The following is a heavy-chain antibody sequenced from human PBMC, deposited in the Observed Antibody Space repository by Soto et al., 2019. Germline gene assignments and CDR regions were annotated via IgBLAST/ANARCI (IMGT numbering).Heavy chain of an antibody. V-gene: IGHV4-39*01. Sequence: QLHLRESGPGLVKPSETLSLTCTVSGGSITSSSYYWGWIRQPPGKGLEWIGSIYYSGSTYYNPSLKSRVTISVDTSKNQFSLKLSSVTAADTAVYYCATQEVCGSYVYTVDPWGQGTLVTVSS. J-gene: IGHJ5*02. CDR2: IYYSGST. CDR1: GGSITSSSYY. D-gene: IGHD1-26*01. CDR3: ATQEVCGSYVYTVDP.